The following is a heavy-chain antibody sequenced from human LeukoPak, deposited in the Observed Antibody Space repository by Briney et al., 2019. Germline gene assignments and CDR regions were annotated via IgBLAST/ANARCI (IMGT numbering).Heavy chain of an antibody. CDR3: ARDRRIDIVVVPAAIRFDY. CDR1: GFTFSSYA. V-gene: IGHV3-23*01. Sequence: PGGSLRLSCAASGFTFSSYAMSWVRQAPGKGLECISGFSGSGGSTYYADSVKGRFTISRDNAKNSLYLQMNSLRAEDTAVYYCARDRRIDIVVVPAAIRFDYWGQGTLVTVSS. D-gene: IGHD2-2*01. J-gene: IGHJ4*02. CDR2: FSGSGGST.